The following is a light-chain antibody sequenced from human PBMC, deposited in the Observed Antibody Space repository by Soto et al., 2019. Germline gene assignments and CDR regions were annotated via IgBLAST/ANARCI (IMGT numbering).Light chain of an antibody. CDR2: SAS. CDR3: LQTYSTPLT. CDR1: QSISNY. Sequence: DIPMTQSPSSLSASVGDRVTITCRASQSISNYLIWYQQKPGKAPKLLIYSASNLQSGVPSRFSGSGSVTDFTLTITSLQPEDFATYYCLQTYSTPLTFGGGTKVEIK. V-gene: IGKV1-39*01. J-gene: IGKJ4*01.